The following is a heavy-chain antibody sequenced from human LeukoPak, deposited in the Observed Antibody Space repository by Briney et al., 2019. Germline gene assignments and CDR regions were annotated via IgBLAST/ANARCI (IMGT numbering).Heavy chain of an antibody. V-gene: IGHV3-9*01. D-gene: IGHD6-19*01. J-gene: IGHJ4*02. CDR1: GFTFDDYA. CDR2: ISWNSGSI. CDR3: AKGRVVAVAEFDY. Sequence: PGRSLRLSCAASGFTFDDYAMHWVRQAPGKGLEWVSGISWNSGSIGYADSVKGRFTISGDNAKNSLYLQMNSLRAEDTALYYCAKGRVVAVAEFDYWGQGTLVTVSS.